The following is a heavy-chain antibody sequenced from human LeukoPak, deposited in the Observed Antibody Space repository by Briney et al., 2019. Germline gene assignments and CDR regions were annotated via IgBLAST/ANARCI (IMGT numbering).Heavy chain of an antibody. Sequence: GASVKVSCKASAYSFTGYYMNWVRQAPGQRLEWMGWINPNSGGTNYAQNFQGRVTMTRDASISTAYMELSRLRSDDTAVYYCARDQDGMDVWGQGTTVTVSS. CDR1: AYSFTGYY. CDR2: INPNSGGT. V-gene: IGHV1-2*02. CDR3: ARDQDGMDV. J-gene: IGHJ6*02.